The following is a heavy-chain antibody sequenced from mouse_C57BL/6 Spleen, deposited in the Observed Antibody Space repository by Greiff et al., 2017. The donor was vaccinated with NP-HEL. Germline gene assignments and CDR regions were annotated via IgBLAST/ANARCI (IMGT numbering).Heavy chain of an antibody. CDR3: ARHYGYDYDGYDLDY. D-gene: IGHD2-4*01. Sequence: EVKLVESGGDLVKPGGSLKLSCAASGFTFSSYGMSWVRQTPDKRLEWVATISSGGSYTYYPDSVKGRFTISRDNAKNTLYLQMSSLKSEDTAMYYCARHYGYDYDGYDLDYWGQGTTLTVAS. CDR2: ISSGGSYT. CDR1: GFTFSSYG. J-gene: IGHJ2*01. V-gene: IGHV5-6*02.